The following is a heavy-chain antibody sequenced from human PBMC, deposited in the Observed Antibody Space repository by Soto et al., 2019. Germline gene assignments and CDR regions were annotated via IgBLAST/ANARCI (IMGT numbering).Heavy chain of an antibody. D-gene: IGHD6-19*01. Sequence: GGSLRLSCAASGFTFSSYSMNWVRQAPGKGLEWVSSISSSSSYIYYADSVKGRFTISRDNAKNSLYLQMNSLRAEDTAVYYCASTDSQEIAVAGTIGSDCWGQGTLVTVSS. J-gene: IGHJ4*02. CDR1: GFTFSSYS. V-gene: IGHV3-21*01. CDR2: ISSSSSYI. CDR3: ASTDSQEIAVAGTIGSDC.